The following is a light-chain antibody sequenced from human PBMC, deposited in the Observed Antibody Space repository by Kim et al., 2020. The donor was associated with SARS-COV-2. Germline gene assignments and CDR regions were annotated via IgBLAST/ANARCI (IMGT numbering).Light chain of an antibody. V-gene: IGKV3-11*01. CDR1: QSVNNY. CDR3: QQRSNWPPLT. Sequence: EIVLTQSPATLSLSPGESATLSCRVSQSVNNYLAWYQQKPGQAPRLLIYDAVTRATGIPARFRGSGSGTDFLLTISGLEPEDSAVYYCQQRSNWPPLTFGGGTRVEIK. J-gene: IGKJ4*01. CDR2: DAV.